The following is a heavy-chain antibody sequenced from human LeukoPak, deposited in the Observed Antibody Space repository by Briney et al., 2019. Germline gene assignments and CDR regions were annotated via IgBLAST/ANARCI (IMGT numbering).Heavy chain of an antibody. Sequence: ASVSLSCEASGYTFTSYGMSWVRQAPGQGLEGVGWISAYNGDTNYAQKLQGRVTITTDTSTSTAYMELRSLRSDDTAVYYCARGVGAGDYWGQGTLATVSS. CDR3: ARGVGAGDY. CDR1: GYTFTSYG. CDR2: ISAYNGDT. D-gene: IGHD1-26*01. J-gene: IGHJ4*02. V-gene: IGHV1-18*01.